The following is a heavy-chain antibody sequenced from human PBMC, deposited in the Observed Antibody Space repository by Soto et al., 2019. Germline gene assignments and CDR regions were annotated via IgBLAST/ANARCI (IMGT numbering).Heavy chain of an antibody. CDR2: LSAYNGNT. Sequence: QVQLVQSGAEVKKPGASVKVSCKASGYTFTSYGISWVRQAPGQGLEWMGWLSAYNGNTNYAQKLQGRVTMTTDTSTSTAYVALRSLRSDDTAVYYCASVRWKDAFDIWGQGRMVTVSS. CDR3: ASVRWKDAFDI. CDR1: GYTFTSYG. J-gene: IGHJ3*02. V-gene: IGHV1-18*04. D-gene: IGHD4-17*01.